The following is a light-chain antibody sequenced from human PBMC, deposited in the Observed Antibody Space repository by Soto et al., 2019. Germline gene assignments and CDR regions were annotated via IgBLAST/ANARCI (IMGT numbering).Light chain of an antibody. Sequence: DSELILSPSTLSAXVGDXATIXCRASKSISSGLAWDQQKPGKSPKLLIYGAASWERGGPARFSGRGSGTEFTLTISSLEPDDFATYYCQQCNNCWTFAQGT. CDR1: KSISSG. V-gene: IGKV1-5*01. CDR2: GAA. J-gene: IGKJ1*01. CDR3: QQCNNCWT.